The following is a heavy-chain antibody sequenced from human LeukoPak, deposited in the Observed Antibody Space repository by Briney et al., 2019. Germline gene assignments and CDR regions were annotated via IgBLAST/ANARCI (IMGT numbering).Heavy chain of an antibody. Sequence: ASVKVSCKASGGTFSSYAISWVRQAPGQGLEWMGGIIPIFGTANYAQKFQGRVTITADESTSTAYMELSSLRSEDTAVYYCARGMDDKYNWFDPWGQGTLVAVSS. J-gene: IGHJ5*02. CDR2: IIPIFGTA. V-gene: IGHV1-69*13. CDR3: ARGMDDKYNWFDP. D-gene: IGHD1-1*01. CDR1: GGTFSSYA.